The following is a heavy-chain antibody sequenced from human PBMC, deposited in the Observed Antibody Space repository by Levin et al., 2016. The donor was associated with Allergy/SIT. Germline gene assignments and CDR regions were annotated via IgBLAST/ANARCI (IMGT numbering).Heavy chain of an antibody. Sequence: SETLSLTCAVSGGSISSSNWWSWVRQPPGKGLEWIGEIYHSGSTNYNPSLKSRVTISVDKSKNQFSLKLSSVTAADTAVYYCARDFGKMKNWFDPWGQGTLVTVSS. CDR3: ARDFGKMKNWFDP. D-gene: IGHD3-10*01. CDR1: GGSISSSNW. V-gene: IGHV4-4*02. CDR2: IYHSGST. J-gene: IGHJ5*02.